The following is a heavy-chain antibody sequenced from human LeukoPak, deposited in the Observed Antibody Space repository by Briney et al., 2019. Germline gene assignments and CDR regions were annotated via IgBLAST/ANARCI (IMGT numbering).Heavy chain of an antibody. Sequence: SETLSLTCAVYGGSFSGYYWSWIRQPPGKGLEWIGEINHSGSTNYNPSLKSRVTISVDTYKNQFSLKLSSVTAADTAVYYCARGRFGSSGWRTAFDYWGQGTLVTVSS. CDR3: ARGRFGSSGWRTAFDY. J-gene: IGHJ4*02. CDR1: GGSFSGYY. V-gene: IGHV4-34*01. D-gene: IGHD6-19*01. CDR2: INHSGST.